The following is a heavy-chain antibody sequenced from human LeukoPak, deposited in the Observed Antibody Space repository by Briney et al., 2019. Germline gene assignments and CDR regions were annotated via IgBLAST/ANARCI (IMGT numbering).Heavy chain of an antibody. CDR3: ARDGARSVDTATNRFDY. V-gene: IGHV1-18*01. CDR1: GYTFTSYG. J-gene: IGHJ4*02. D-gene: IGHD5-18*01. Sequence: ASVKVSCKASGYTFTSYGISWVRQAPGQGLEWMGWISAYNGNTNYAQKLQGRVTMTTDTSTSTAYMELRSLRSDDTAVYYCARDGARSVDTATNRFDYWGQGTLVTVSS. CDR2: ISAYNGNT.